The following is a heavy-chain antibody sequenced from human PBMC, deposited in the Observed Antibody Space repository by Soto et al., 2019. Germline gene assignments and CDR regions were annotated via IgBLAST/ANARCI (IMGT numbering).Heavy chain of an antibody. Sequence: EVQLLESGGGLVQPGGSLRLSCAASGFTFSSYAMSWVRQAPGKGLEWVSGISGSGGSTFYGDSVKGRFTISRDKSKNTMYLQMNSLRAEDTAVYYCAKEAASTDSYYGADVWGQGTTVTVSS. CDR1: GFTFSSYA. CDR3: AKEAASTDSYYGADV. V-gene: IGHV3-23*01. D-gene: IGHD1-26*01. CDR2: ISGSGGST. J-gene: IGHJ6*02.